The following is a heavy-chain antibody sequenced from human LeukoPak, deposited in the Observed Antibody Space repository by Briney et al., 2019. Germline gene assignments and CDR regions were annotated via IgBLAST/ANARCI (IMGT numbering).Heavy chain of an antibody. V-gene: IGHV3-11*01. CDR3: ARGRRHLKQQPLNYFDY. CDR1: GFTFSDYY. J-gene: IGHJ4*02. D-gene: IGHD6-13*01. Sequence: GGSLRLSCAASGFTFSDYYLSWIRQAPGKGLEWVSYISSSGSTIYYADSVKGRFTISRDNAKNSLYLQMNSLRAEDTAVYYCARGRRHLKQQPLNYFDYWGQGTLVTVSS. CDR2: ISSSGSTI.